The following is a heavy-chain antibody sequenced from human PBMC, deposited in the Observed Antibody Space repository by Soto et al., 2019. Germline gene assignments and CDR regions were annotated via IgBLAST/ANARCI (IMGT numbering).Heavy chain of an antibody. CDR3: ARGGHVVVVTAALDY. CDR2: VNPSGGHT. D-gene: IGHD2-21*02. V-gene: IGHV1-46*01. CDR1: GDTFTDYY. Sequence: QVQLMQSGAEVKKPGASVKVSCTASGDTFTDYYIHWVRQAPGQGLEWMGTVNPSGGHTTYAQHCLGRVTMTRDTSTSTLYMELTSLTSDDTAIYYCARGGHVVVVTAALDYWGQGTLVTVSS. J-gene: IGHJ4*02.